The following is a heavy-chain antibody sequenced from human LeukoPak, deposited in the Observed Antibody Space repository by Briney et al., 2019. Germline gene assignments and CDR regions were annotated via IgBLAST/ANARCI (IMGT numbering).Heavy chain of an antibody. CDR1: GGSISSSSYY. J-gene: IGHJ3*02. CDR2: IYYSGST. V-gene: IGHV4-39*07. D-gene: IGHD3-22*01. Sequence: PSETLSLTCTVSGGSISSSSYYWGWIRQPPGKGLEWIGSIYYSGSTYYNPSLKSRVTISVDTSKNQFSLKLSSVTAADTAVYYCASFMIVVENAFDIWGQGTMVTVSS. CDR3: ASFMIVVENAFDI.